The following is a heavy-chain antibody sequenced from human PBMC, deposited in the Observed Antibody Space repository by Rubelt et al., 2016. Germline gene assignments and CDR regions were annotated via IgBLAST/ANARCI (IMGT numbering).Heavy chain of an antibody. D-gene: IGHD6-19*01. CDR2: LYSGGDK. CDR1: GFTVSSNY. Sequence: EVQLVESGGGLVQPGGSLRLSCAASGFTVSSNYISWVRQAPGKGLEWVAVLYSGGDKYYPRSVKGRFTNARDKSKNTLYLQMNSLRAEDTAVYFCSGSGWYYWGQGALVTVSS. J-gene: IGHJ4*02. CDR3: SGSGWYY. V-gene: IGHV3-66*02.